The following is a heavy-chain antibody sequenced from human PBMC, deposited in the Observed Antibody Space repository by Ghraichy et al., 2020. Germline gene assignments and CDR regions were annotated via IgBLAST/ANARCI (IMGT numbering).Heavy chain of an antibody. CDR2: INHSGST. CDR3: ARGGGRWGPPDY. V-gene: IGHV4-34*01. Sequence: SETLSLTCAVYGGSFSGYYWSWIRQPPGKGLEWIGEINHSGSTNYNPSLKSRVTISVDTSKNQFSLKLSSVTAADTAVYYCARGGGRWGPPDYWGQGTLVTVSS. CDR1: GGSFSGYY. D-gene: IGHD7-27*01. J-gene: IGHJ4*02.